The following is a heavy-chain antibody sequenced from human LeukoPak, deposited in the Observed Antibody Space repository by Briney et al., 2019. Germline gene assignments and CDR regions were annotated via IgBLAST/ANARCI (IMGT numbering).Heavy chain of an antibody. CDR2: IYHSGST. CDR3: ASLPSNTVTHDY. J-gene: IGHJ4*02. Sequence: SETLSLTCAVSGYSISSSYYWGWIRQPPGKGLEWIGTIYHSGSTHYNPSLQSRVTLSVDTSKNQFSLKLRSVTAADTAVYYCASLPSNTVTHDYWGQGTLVTVSS. CDR1: GYSISSSYY. D-gene: IGHD4-11*01. V-gene: IGHV4-38-2*01.